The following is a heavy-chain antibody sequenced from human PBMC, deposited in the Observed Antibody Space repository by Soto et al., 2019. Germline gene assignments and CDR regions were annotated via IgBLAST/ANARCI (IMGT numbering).Heavy chain of an antibody. D-gene: IGHD2-15*01. CDR2: INTANGDT. CDR1: GYMFTTYA. J-gene: IGHJ4*02. Sequence: QVHLVQSGAEVKKPGASVKVSCKASGYMFTTYAMDWVRQAPGQGLEWMGWINTANGDTKYSQKFQDRVTITMDASASTAFMVLSSLRSEDTALYYCVREGFYSLVRWFDYWGQGTLVTVSS. CDR3: VREGFYSLVRWFDY. V-gene: IGHV1-3*04.